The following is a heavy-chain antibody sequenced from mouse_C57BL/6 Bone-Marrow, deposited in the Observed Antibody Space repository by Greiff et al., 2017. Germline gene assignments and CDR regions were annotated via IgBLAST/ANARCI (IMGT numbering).Heavy chain of an antibody. CDR1: GYSITSGYY. J-gene: IGHJ1*03. V-gene: IGHV3-6*01. CDR2: ISYDGSN. D-gene: IGHD1-1*01. Sequence: DVKLQESGPGLVKPSQSLSLTCSVTGYSITSGYYWNWIRQFPGNKLEWMGYISYDGSNNYNPSLKNRISITRDTSKNQFFLKLNSVTTEDTATYYCARVGTVVASYWYFDVWGTGTTVTVSS. CDR3: ARVGTVVASYWYFDV.